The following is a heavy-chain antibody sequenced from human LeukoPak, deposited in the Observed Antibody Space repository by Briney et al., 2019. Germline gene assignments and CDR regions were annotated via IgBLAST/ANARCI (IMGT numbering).Heavy chain of an antibody. CDR3: ARQRYCSSTSCYRFDP. V-gene: IGHV4-59*08. J-gene: IGHJ5*02. CDR1: GGSISSYY. CDR2: IYYSGST. D-gene: IGHD2-2*01. Sequence: SETLSLTCTVSGGSISSYYWSWIRQPPGKGLEWIGCIYYSGSTNYNPSLKSRVTISVDTSKNQFSLKLSSVTAADTAVYYCARQRYCSSTSCYRFDPWGQGTLVTVSS.